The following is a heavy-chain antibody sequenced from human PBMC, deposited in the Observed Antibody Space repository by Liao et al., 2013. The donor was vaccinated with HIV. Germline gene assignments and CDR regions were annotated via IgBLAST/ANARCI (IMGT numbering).Heavy chain of an antibody. D-gene: IGHD3-22*01. CDR1: GGSFSGYY. CDR2: IYTSGST. J-gene: IGHJ3*02. V-gene: IGHV4-59*10. Sequence: QVQLQQWGAGLLKPSETLSLTCAVYGGSFSGYYWSWVRQPAGKGLEWIGRIYTSGSTNYNPSLKSRVTMSVDTSKNQFSLKLSSVTAADTAVYYCARDLPYPTMIGGAFDIWGQGTMVTVSS. CDR3: ARDLPYPTMIGGAFDI.